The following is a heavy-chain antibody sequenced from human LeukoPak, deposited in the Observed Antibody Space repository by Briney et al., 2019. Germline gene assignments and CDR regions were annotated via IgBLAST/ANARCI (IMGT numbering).Heavy chain of an antibody. CDR1: GFTFSNYY. CDR3: ARDSGYSYADDY. Sequence: PGGSLRLSCAASGFTFSNYYMNWVRQAPGKGLEWVSYITYNSGTIFYADSVKGRFTISRDNAKDSLYLQMSSLRDEDTAVYYCARDSGYSYADDYWGQGTLVTVSS. D-gene: IGHD5-18*01. V-gene: IGHV3-48*02. CDR2: ITYNSGTI. J-gene: IGHJ4*02.